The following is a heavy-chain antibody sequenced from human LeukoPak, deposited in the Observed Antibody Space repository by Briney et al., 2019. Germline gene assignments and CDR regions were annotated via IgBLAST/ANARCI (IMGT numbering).Heavy chain of an antibody. V-gene: IGHV1-46*01. J-gene: IGHJ4*02. D-gene: IGHD4/OR15-4a*01. Sequence: ASVKVSCKASGYTFTSYAMNWVRQAPGQGLEWMGVINPSGGSTSYAQKFQGRVTMTRDMSTSTVYMELSSLRAEDTAVYYCARRAGAYSHPYDYWGQGTLVTVSS. CDR2: INPSGGST. CDR3: ARRAGAYSHPYDY. CDR1: GYTFTSYA.